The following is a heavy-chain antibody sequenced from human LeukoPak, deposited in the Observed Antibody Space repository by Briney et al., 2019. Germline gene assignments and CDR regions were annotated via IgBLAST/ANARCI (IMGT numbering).Heavy chain of an antibody. CDR3: AREGSGSSSWYDPSYYYYMDV. CDR2: IYYSGST. V-gene: IGHV4-31*03. Sequence: PSETLSLTCTVSGGSISSGGYYWSWIRQHPGKGLEWIGYIYYSGSTYYNPSLKSRVTISVDTSKNQFSLKLSSVTAADTAVYYCAREGSGSSSWYDPSYYYYMDVWGKGTTVTVSS. J-gene: IGHJ6*03. D-gene: IGHD6-13*01. CDR1: GGSISSGGYY.